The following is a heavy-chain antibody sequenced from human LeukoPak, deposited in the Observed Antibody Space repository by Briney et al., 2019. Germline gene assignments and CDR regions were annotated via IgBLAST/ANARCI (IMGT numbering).Heavy chain of an antibody. Sequence: SVKVSCKASGGTFSSYAISWVRQAPGQGLEWMGGIIPIFGTANYAQKFQGRVTITTDEFTSTAYMELSSLRSEDTAVYYCARDRGGSSWYNWFDPWGQGTLVTVSS. V-gene: IGHV1-69*05. CDR2: IIPIFGTA. CDR1: GGTFSSYA. J-gene: IGHJ5*02. D-gene: IGHD6-13*01. CDR3: ARDRGGSSWYNWFDP.